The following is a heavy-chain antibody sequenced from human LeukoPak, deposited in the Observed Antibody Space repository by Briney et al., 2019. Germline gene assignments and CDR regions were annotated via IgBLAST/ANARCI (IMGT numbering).Heavy chain of an antibody. Sequence: PSETLSLTCTVSGYSISTNYDWAWIRQSPGTGLEWIGSVYHNGETYYNPSLKSRVIISVDTSTNEFSLRLTSVTAADTAVYYCVTPRSWELSDMAVWGKGTTVIVSS. CDR3: VTPRSWELSDMAV. D-gene: IGHD1-26*01. CDR1: GYSISTNYD. V-gene: IGHV4-38-2*02. J-gene: IGHJ6*03. CDR2: VYHNGET.